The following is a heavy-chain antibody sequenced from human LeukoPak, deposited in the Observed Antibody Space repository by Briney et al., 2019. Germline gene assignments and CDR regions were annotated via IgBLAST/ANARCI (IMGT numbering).Heavy chain of an antibody. Sequence: PSETLSLTCTVSGGSISRYYWSWIRQPPGKGLEWIGYIHYSGSTNYNPSLKSRVTISVDTSKNQFSLKLSSVTAADTAVYYCARGPVGGTTYNDGDAFDIWGQGTMVTVSS. CDR1: GGSISRYY. D-gene: IGHD1-7*01. V-gene: IGHV4-59*01. CDR3: ARGPVGGTTYNDGDAFDI. J-gene: IGHJ3*02. CDR2: IHYSGST.